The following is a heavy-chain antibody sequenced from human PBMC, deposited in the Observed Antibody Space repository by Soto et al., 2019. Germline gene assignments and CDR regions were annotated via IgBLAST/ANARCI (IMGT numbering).Heavy chain of an antibody. D-gene: IGHD2-2*02. J-gene: IGHJ5*02. CDR2: IYYSGRT. V-gene: IGHV4-59*01. CDR1: GGSISSYY. CDR3: ASGYCSSTICYIWDNWFDP. Sequence: QVQLQESGPGLVKPSETLSLTCTVSGGSISSYYWSWIRQPPGKGLEWIGYIYYSGRTNYNPSLKSRVTISVDTSKNQFSLKLSSVTAADTAVYYCASGYCSSTICYIWDNWFDPWGQGTLVTVSS.